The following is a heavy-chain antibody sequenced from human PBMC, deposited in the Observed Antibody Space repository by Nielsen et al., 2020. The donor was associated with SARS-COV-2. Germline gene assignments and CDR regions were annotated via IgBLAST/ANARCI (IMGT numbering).Heavy chain of an antibody. CDR3: ARDSRGGSYSSSWYFDL. CDR1: GFTFSSYA. CDR2: ISETGRVI. D-gene: IGHD6-13*01. J-gene: IGHJ4*02. V-gene: IGHV3-48*02. Sequence: GGSLRLSCSASGFTFSSYAIHWIRQAPGKGLEWISYISETGRVIFYADSVKGRLTISRDNTKNSLYLQINSLRDNDSAVYYCARDSRGGSYSSSWYFDLWGQGTLVTASS.